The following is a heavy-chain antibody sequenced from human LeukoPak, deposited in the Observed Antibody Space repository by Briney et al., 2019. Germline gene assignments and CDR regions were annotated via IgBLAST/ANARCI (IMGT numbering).Heavy chain of an antibody. V-gene: IGHV3-7*01. CDR3: ARESTAGYNSSWYGFRN. D-gene: IGHD6-13*01. CDR2: INQDGSEK. Sequence: GGPLRLSCAASGFTFSGYWMSWVRQAPGKGLEWVANINQDGSEKYYVDSVKGRFTISRDNAKNSLFLQMGSLRVEDTAVYYCARESTAGYNSSWYGFRNWGQGTLVSVSS. CDR1: GFTFSGYW. J-gene: IGHJ1*01.